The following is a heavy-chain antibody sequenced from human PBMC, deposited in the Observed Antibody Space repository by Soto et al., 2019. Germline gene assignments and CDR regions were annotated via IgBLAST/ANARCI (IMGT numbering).Heavy chain of an antibody. J-gene: IGHJ6*02. CDR1: GCSISSYY. CDR3: ARDRLYYDILTGYYSSPLYYYYGMDV. V-gene: IGHV4-4*07. D-gene: IGHD3-9*01. CDR2: IYTSGST. Sequence: PSETLSLTCTVSGCSISSYYWSWIRQPAGKGLEWVGRIYTSGSTNYNPSLKSRVTMSVDTSKNQFSLKLSSVTAADTAVYYCARDRLYYDILTGYYSSPLYYYYGMDVWGQGTTVTVSS.